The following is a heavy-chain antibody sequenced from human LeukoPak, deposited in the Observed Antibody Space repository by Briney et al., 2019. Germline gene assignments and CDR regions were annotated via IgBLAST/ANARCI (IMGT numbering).Heavy chain of an antibody. CDR2: IIPIFGTA. CDR3: ARDRVGGYSYGSAFDI. J-gene: IGHJ3*02. D-gene: IGHD5-18*01. CDR1: GGTFSSYA. Sequence: SVKVSCKASGGTFSSYAISWVRQAPGQGLEWMGGIIPIFGTANYAQKFQGRVTITADESTSTACMELSSLRSEDTAVYYCARDRVGGYSYGSAFDIWGQGTMVTVSS. V-gene: IGHV1-69*13.